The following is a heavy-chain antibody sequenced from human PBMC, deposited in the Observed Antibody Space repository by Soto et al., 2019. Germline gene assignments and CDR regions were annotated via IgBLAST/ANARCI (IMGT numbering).Heavy chain of an antibody. CDR2: ISGSGGST. J-gene: IGHJ4*02. CDR3: AKNERGATVTTSFDY. CDR1: GFTFSSYA. Sequence: EVQLLESGGGLVQPGGSLRLSCAASGFTFSSYAMSWVHQAPGKGLEWVSAISGSGGSTYYADSVKGRFTISRDNSKNTLYLQMNSLRAEDTAVYYCAKNERGATVTTSFDYWGQGTLVTVSS. D-gene: IGHD4-17*01. V-gene: IGHV3-23*01.